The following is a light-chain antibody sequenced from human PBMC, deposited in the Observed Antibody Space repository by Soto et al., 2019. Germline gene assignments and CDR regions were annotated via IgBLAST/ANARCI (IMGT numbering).Light chain of an antibody. CDR1: QSVSSN. CDR2: GAS. J-gene: IGKJ1*01. Sequence: EIVMTQSPATLSVSPGERATISCRASQSVSSNLAWYQQKPGQAPRLLIYGASTRATGIPARFSGSGSGTEFTLTISSLQSEDFLVYYCQQYNNWPPWTFGQGTKVEIK. V-gene: IGKV3-15*01. CDR3: QQYNNWPPWT.